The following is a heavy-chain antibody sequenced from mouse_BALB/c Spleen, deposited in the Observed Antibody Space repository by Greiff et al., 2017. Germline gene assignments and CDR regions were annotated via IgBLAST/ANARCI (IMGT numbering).Heavy chain of an antibody. Sequence: EVKLVESGGGLVKPGGSLKLSCAASGFTFSSYAMSWVRQTPEKRLEWVASISSGGSTYYPDSVKGRFTISRDNARNILYLQMSSLRSEDTAMYYCARGPPYYYGSSLYFDYWGQGTTLTVSS. CDR1: GFTFSSYA. CDR2: ISSGGST. D-gene: IGHD1-1*01. V-gene: IGHV5-6-5*01. CDR3: ARGPPYYYGSSLYFDY. J-gene: IGHJ2*01.